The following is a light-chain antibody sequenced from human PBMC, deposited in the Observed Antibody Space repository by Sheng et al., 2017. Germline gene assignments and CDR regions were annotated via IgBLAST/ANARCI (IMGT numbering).Light chain of an antibody. J-gene: IGLJ3*02. CDR3: CSYAGSYIWV. CDR2: DVS. CDR1: STDVNTHNY. V-gene: IGLV2-11*01. Sequence: QSALTQPRSVSGSPGQSVTISCTGISTDVNTHNYVSWYQQHPGKAPKLMLYDVSTRPSGVPDRFSGSKSGNTASLTISGLQAEDEADYYCCSYAGSYIWVFGGGTKLTVL.